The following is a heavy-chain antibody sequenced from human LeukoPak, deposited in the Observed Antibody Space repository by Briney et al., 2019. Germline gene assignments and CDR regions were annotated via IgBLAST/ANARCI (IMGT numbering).Heavy chain of an antibody. J-gene: IGHJ4*02. CDR2: INHSGST. D-gene: IGHD3-22*01. Sequence: SETLSLTCAVYGGSFSGYYWSWIRQPPGKGLEWIGEINHSGSTNYNPSLKSLVTISVDTSKNQFSLTLSSVTAADTAVYYCAATNYYDRSGYFQPVNYWGQGTLVTVSS. CDR1: GGSFSGYY. V-gene: IGHV4-34*01. CDR3: AATNYYDRSGYFQPVNY.